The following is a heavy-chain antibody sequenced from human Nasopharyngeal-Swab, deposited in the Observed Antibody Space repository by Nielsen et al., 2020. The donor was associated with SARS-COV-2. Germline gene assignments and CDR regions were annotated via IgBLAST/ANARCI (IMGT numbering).Heavy chain of an antibody. V-gene: IGHV1-8*01. Sequence: ASVKVSCKASGYTFTSYDINWVRQATGQGLEWMGWMNPNSGNTGYAQKFQGRVTMIRNTSISTAYMELSSLRSEDTAVYYCARLLTYYYDSSGYRWANAFDIWGQGTMVTVSS. CDR3: ARLLTYYYDSSGYRWANAFDI. D-gene: IGHD3-22*01. CDR1: GYTFTSYD. CDR2: MNPNSGNT. J-gene: IGHJ3*02.